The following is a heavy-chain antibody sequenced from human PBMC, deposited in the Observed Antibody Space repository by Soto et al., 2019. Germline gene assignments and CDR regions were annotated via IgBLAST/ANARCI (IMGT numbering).Heavy chain of an antibody. Sequence: SLRLSCAASGFTFSSYAMSWVRQAPGKGLEWVSAISGSGGTTYYADSVKGRFTISRDNSKNTLHLQMNSLRAEDMAVYYCXXXXXNGXDXGYFYYWGQGDLVTGSS. D-gene: IGHD1-1*01. J-gene: IGHJ4*02. CDR1: GFTFSSYA. CDR3: XXXXXNGXDXGYFYY. V-gene: IGHV3-23*01. CDR2: ISGSGGTT.